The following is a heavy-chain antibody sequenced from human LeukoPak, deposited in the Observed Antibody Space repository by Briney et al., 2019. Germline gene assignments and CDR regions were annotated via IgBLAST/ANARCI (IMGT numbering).Heavy chain of an antibody. Sequence: GGSLRLSCVGSGVTFDDVAMHWVRQAPGKGLEWVSLISGDGVATYYGASLKGRFTISRDNSKNSLYLQMNSLRVEDTALYYCANGNGDLSHFYNGMDVWGRGTTVTVSS. CDR2: ISGDGVAT. D-gene: IGHD4-17*01. J-gene: IGHJ6*02. CDR3: ANGNGDLSHFYNGMDV. V-gene: IGHV3-43*02. CDR1: GVTFDDVA.